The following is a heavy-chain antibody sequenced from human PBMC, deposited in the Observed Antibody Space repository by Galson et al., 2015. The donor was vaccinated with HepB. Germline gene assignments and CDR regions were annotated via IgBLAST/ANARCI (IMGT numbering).Heavy chain of an antibody. CDR3: AREVSGTTIFGYWYFDL. V-gene: IGHV3-21*01. CDR2: ISGSSSYI. J-gene: IGHJ2*01. D-gene: IGHD1-7*01. Sequence: SLRLSCAASGFTFSSYSMNWVRQAPGKGLEWVSSISGSSSYIHYADSVKGRFTISRDNAKNSLYLQMNSLRAEDTAVYYCAREVSGTTIFGYWYFDLWGRGTLVTVST. CDR1: GFTFSSYS.